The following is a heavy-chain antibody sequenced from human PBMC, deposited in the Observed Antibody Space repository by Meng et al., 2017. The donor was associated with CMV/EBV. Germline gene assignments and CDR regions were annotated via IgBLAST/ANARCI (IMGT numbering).Heavy chain of an antibody. D-gene: IGHD7-27*01. J-gene: IGHJ4*02. CDR2: ISGDGSNT. V-gene: IGHV3-74*01. Sequence: LSCVASGFTFTDYYIHWVRQTPGKGLVWVSRISGDGSNTNYADSVKGRFTISRGIARNTIYMQMNSLRVEDTAVYYCARGNWGLGYWGQGTLVTVSS. CDR1: GFTFTDYY. CDR3: ARGNWGLGY.